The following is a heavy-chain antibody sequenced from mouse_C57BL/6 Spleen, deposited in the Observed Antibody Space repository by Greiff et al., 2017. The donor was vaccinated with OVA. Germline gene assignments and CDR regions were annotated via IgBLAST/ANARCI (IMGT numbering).Heavy chain of an antibody. J-gene: IGHJ3*01. CDR1: GYSFTGYF. Sequence: VQLQQSGPELVKPGDSVKISCKASGYSFTGYFMNWVMQSHGKSLEWIGRINPYNGDTFYNQKFKGKATLTVDKSSSTAHMELRSLTSEDSAVYYCARPPIYYDYDGWFAYWGQGTLVTVSA. V-gene: IGHV1-20*01. CDR3: ARPPIYYDYDGWFAY. CDR2: INPYNGDT. D-gene: IGHD2-4*01.